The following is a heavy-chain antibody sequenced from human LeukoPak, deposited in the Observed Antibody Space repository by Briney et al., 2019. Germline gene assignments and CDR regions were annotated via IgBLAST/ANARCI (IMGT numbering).Heavy chain of an antibody. V-gene: IGHV3-11*04. CDR2: ISSSGDTM. J-gene: IGHJ4*02. CDR3: ARVMGSYASDY. D-gene: IGHD3-16*01. Sequence: PGGSLRLSCAASGFSFSDYYMSWIRQAPGKGLEWVSYISSSGDTMSYADSVKGRFTISRDNAKNSLFLQMSSLRAEDAAIYYCARVMGSYASDYWGQGALVTVSS. CDR1: GFSFSDYY.